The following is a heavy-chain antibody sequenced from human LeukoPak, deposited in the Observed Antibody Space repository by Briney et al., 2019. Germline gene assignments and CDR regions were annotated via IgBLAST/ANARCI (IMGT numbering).Heavy chain of an antibody. V-gene: IGHV3-7*01. CDR2: IKQDGSEK. D-gene: IGHD5-24*01. CDR1: GLTLRDHW. J-gene: IGHJ4*02. Sequence: GGSLRLSCVGSGLTLRDHWTSWVRHAPGKGLEWVANIKQDGSEKDYVDALKGRFTISRDNAKNSLYLQMNSLRAEDTAVYYCARWLELMRNFDWWGQGTLVTVSS. CDR3: ARWLELMRNFDW.